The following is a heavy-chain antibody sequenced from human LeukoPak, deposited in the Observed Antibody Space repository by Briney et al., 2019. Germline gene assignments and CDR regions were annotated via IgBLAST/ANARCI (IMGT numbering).Heavy chain of an antibody. CDR1: GYSFTDNY. J-gene: IGHJ5*02. D-gene: IGHD3-10*01. Sequence: ASVTVSCKASGYSFTDNYIFWIRQAPGQGLDWMGWINPNSGSTNYAQEFEGRVTMTKDTSINTVYMDLSSLTSDDTAVYYCARGASYYASGSFYPWGQGTLVTVSS. CDR3: ARGASYYASGSFYP. V-gene: IGHV1-2*02. CDR2: INPNSGST.